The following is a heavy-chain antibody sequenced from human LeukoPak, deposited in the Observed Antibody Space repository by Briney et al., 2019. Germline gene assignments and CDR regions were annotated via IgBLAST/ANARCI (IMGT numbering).Heavy chain of an antibody. CDR1: GGSISSYY. CDR3: ARLTYYYDSSAFGAAFDI. CDR2: IYTSGST. V-gene: IGHV4-4*07. Sequence: SETLSLTCTVSGGSISSYYWSWIRQPAGKGLEWIGRIYTSGSTNYNPSLKSRVTMSVDTSKNQFSLKLSSVTAADTAVYYCARLTYYYDSSAFGAAFDIWGQGTMVTVSS. J-gene: IGHJ3*02. D-gene: IGHD3-22*01.